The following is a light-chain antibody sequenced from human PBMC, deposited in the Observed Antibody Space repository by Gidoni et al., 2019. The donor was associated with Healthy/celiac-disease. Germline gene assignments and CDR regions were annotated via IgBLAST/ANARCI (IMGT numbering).Light chain of an antibody. CDR2: DNN. Sequence: SVFPQPPSVSAAPGQKVTISCSGSSSNIGNNYVSWYQQLPGTAPKLLIYDNNKRPAGIPDRFSGSESGTSATLGITGLQTGDEADYYCGTWDSSLSAWVFGGGTKLTVL. CDR1: SSNIGNNY. J-gene: IGLJ3*02. CDR3: GTWDSSLSAWV. V-gene: IGLV1-51*01.